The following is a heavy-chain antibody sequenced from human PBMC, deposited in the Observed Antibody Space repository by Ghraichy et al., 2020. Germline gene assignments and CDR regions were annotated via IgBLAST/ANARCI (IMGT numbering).Heavy chain of an antibody. Sequence: GGSLRLSCAGSGFRFSGSTLHWVRQASGKGLEWIGRIRSRPDSFATVYSASVKGRFTISRDDSRNTAYLQMKSLKTEDTAVYYCARHFPESWGDHYYMDVWGKGTTVTVSS. D-gene: IGHD2-21*02. V-gene: IGHV3-73*01. CDR2: IRSRPDSFAT. CDR3: ARHFPESWGDHYYMDV. J-gene: IGHJ6*03. CDR1: GFRFSGST.